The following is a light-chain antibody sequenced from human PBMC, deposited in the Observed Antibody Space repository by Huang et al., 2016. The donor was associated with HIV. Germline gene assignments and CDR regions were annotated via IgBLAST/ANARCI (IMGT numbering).Light chain of an antibody. Sequence: EIVLTQSPGTLSLSPGERATLSCRASESVSSRYLVWYQQKPGQAPRLLIYGASSRAIVIPDRFTGSGSGTDFTLTISGLEPEDFAIYYCLQYGNSPRTFGQGTKVEF. CDR2: GAS. CDR1: ESVSSRY. V-gene: IGKV3-20*01. CDR3: LQYGNSPRT. J-gene: IGKJ1*01.